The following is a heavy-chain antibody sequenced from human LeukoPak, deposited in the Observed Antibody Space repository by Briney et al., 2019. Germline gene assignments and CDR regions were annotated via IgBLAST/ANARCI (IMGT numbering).Heavy chain of an antibody. CDR1: GYSFSDYH. J-gene: IGHJ1*01. D-gene: IGHD4-17*01. CDR3: ARDAVPTVTLPLRD. Sequence: ASVKVSCKASGYSFSDYHINWVRQASGQGPEWMGWINPKNGDTDYAKAFQGRITMTRDTSIRTAYMELHRLRSDDTAMYYCARDAVPTVTLPLRDWGQGTLVTVSS. CDR2: INPKNGDT. V-gene: IGHV1-2*02.